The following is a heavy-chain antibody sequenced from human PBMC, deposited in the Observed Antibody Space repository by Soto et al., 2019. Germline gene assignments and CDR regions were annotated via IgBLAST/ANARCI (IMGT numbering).Heavy chain of an antibody. CDR3: ARGIAMKVAVRDVAPYKYFFDY. Sequence: SETLSLTCAVYGGSFSGYYWRWIRQTQEKGLEWIGEINHSGSTNQNPSLKSRVTILVDTSKNQFSLKLRSVTAADTAVYYCARGIAMKVAVRDVAPYKYFFDYWGPGTLVTVSS. CDR2: INHSGST. D-gene: IGHD3-22*01. CDR1: GGSFSGYY. J-gene: IGHJ4*02. V-gene: IGHV4-34*01.